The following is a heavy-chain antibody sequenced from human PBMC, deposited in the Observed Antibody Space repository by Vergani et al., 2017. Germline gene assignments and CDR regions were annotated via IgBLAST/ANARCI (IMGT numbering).Heavy chain of an antibody. CDR3: AKHFRGWGIDY. D-gene: IGHD3-16*01. V-gene: IGHV3-30*02. CDR2: IQFDGSNQ. CDR1: GFTLSNYD. J-gene: IGHJ4*02. Sequence: QVQLVEPGGGVVQRGGSLRLSCATSGFTLSNYDMQWIRQGPGKGLEFVAFIQFDGSNQYYADSVKGRFTLSRDFSKNTLYLQMNSLRTDDTATYYCAKHFRGWGIDYWGQGTQVIVSS.